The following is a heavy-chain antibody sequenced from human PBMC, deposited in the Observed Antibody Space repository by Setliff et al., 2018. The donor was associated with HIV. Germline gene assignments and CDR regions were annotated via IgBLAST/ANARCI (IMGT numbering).Heavy chain of an antibody. CDR2: INYNGVNT. CDR1: GFNFGEYA. CDR3: ARDDLSWEGGIDY. V-gene: IGHV3-20*04. D-gene: IGHD1-26*01. J-gene: IGHJ4*02. Sequence: RPGGSLRLSCSASGFNFGEYALSWVRQAPGKGLEWVSGINYNGVNTYYVDSVKGRFTISRDNARNTLYLQMNSLRVEDTAVYYCARDDLSWEGGIDYWGQGALVTVSS.